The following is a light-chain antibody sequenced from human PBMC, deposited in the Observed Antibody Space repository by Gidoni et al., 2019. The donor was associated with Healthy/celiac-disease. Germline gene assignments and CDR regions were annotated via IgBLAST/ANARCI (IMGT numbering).Light chain of an antibody. CDR3: AAWDDSLNGRV. V-gene: IGLV1-44*01. J-gene: IGLJ3*02. Sequence: QSVLTPPPSASGTPGQGVTIPFSGSSSNIGSNTVNWYQELPGTAPKLLIYTNNQRPSGVPDRFSGSKAGTSASLAISGLQSEDEADYYCAAWDDSLNGRVFGGGTKLTVL. CDR1: SSNIGSNT. CDR2: TNN.